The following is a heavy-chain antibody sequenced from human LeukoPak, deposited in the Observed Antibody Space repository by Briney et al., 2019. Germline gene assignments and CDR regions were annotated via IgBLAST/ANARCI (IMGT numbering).Heavy chain of an antibody. CDR2: INYSGST. D-gene: IGHD4-17*01. Sequence: PSETLSLTCTVSGGSISSYYWSWIRQPPGKGLEWIGYINYSGSTNYNPSLKSRVTMSVDTSKNQFSLKLSSVTAADTAMYYCAREGRQDYVYFDNWVQGSLVTVSS. CDR3: AREGRQDYVYFDN. CDR1: GGSISSYY. J-gene: IGHJ4*02. V-gene: IGHV4-59*01.